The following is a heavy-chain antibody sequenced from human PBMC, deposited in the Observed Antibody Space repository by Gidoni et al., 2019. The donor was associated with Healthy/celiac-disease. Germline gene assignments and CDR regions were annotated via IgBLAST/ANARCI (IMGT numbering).Heavy chain of an antibody. D-gene: IGHD1-7*01. J-gene: IGHJ5*02. V-gene: IGHV1-8*01. CDR2: MNPNSGNT. CDR1: GYTFPSYD. Sequence: QVQLVQSGAEVKKPGASVKVSCKASGYTFPSYDINWVRQATGQGLEWMGWMNPNSGNTGYAQKFQGRVTMTRNTSISTAYMEVSSLRSEDTAVYYCARRRYNWNYFPWFDPWGQGTLVTVSS. CDR3: ARRRYNWNYFPWFDP.